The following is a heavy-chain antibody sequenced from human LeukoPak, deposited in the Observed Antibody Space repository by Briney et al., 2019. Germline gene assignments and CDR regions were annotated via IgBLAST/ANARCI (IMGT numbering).Heavy chain of an antibody. Sequence: GASVKVSCKASGYTFTSYGISWVRQAPGQGLEWMGWISAYNGNTNYAQKLQGRVTMTTDTSTSTAHMELRSLRSDDTAVYYCARDHKSGWFGELFSNWFDPWGQGTLVTVSS. V-gene: IGHV1-18*01. CDR2: ISAYNGNT. CDR1: GYTFTSYG. CDR3: ARDHKSGWFGELFSNWFDP. D-gene: IGHD3-10*01. J-gene: IGHJ5*02.